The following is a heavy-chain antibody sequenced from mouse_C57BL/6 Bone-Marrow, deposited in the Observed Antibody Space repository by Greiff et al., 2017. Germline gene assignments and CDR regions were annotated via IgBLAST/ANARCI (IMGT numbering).Heavy chain of an antibody. CDR2: IYPRIGNT. J-gene: IGHJ3*01. V-gene: IGHV1-81*01. CDR1: GYTFTSYG. Sequence: VKLMESGAELARPGASVKLSCKASGYTFTSYGISWVKQRTGQGLEWIGEIYPRIGNTDYNEKFKGKATLTADKSSSTAYMELRSLTSEDSAVFFCARSDYGAGFAYWGQGTLVTVSA. D-gene: IGHD1-1*01. CDR3: ARSDYGAGFAY.